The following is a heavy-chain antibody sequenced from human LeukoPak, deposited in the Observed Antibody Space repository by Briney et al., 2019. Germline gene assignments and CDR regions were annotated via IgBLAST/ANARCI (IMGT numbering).Heavy chain of an antibody. V-gene: IGHV3-21*01. CDR1: GVTFSGYS. D-gene: IGHD1-14*01. CDR3: AREPDGNFDC. Sequence: GGSLRLSCAASGVTFSGYSLNWVRQAPGKGLEWVSSISSSSSYIYYADSVKGRFTISRDNAKNSLYLQMNSLRAEDTAVYYCAREPDGNFDCWGQGTLVTVSS. J-gene: IGHJ4*02. CDR2: ISSSSSYI.